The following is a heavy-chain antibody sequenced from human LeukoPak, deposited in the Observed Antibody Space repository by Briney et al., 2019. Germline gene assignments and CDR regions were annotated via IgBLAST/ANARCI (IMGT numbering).Heavy chain of an antibody. CDR3: ARDPYSGTYGDTYYYYMDV. CDR1: GFTFSSYS. Sequence: PGGSLSLSCVASGFTFSSYSMNWVRQAPGKGLEWVSSISSSSSYIYYADSVKGRFTISRDNAKNSLYLQMNSLRAEDTAVYYCARDPYSGTYGDTYYYYMDVWGKGTTVTVSS. CDR2: ISSSSSYI. D-gene: IGHD1-26*01. V-gene: IGHV3-21*01. J-gene: IGHJ6*03.